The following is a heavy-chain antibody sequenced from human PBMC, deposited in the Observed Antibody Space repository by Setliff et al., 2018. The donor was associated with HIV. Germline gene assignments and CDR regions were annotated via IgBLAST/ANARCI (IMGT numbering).Heavy chain of an antibody. J-gene: IGHJ3*02. CDR3: ARVPYRSAWFSGGHDAFDI. CDR2: INPKSGGT. D-gene: IGHD6-13*01. CDR1: GYTFTTYH. Sequence: ASVKVSCKASGYTFTTYHIHWVRQAPGQGLEWMGWINPKSGGTHYGQKFQGRVTMTRDMSISTAYMDMRSLRSDDTAVYFCARVPYRSAWFSGGHDAFDIWGQGTMVTVSS. V-gene: IGHV1-2*02.